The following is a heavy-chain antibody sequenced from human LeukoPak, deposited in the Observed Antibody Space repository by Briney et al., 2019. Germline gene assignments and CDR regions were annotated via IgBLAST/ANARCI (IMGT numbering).Heavy chain of an antibody. CDR2: ISYDGSNK. V-gene: IGHV3-30*07. CDR3: ASLEVGY. Sequence: GGSLRLSCAASGFTFSSYAMHWVRQAPGKGLEWVAVISYDGSNKYYADSVKGRFTISRDNSKNTLYLQMNSLRAEDTAVYYCASLEVGYWGQGTLVTVSS. CDR1: GFTFSSYA. D-gene: IGHD2-21*01. J-gene: IGHJ4*02.